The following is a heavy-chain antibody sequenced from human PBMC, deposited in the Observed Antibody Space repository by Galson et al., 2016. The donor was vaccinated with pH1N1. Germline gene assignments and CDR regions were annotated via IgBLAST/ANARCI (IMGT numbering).Heavy chain of an antibody. Sequence: SVKVSCKASGGTFTPYWMFWMRQAPGQGPEWMGRINPKTAYTTYAEKFRDRVTMTRDASTGTVYMELSRLTSDDTAIYYCARIGDGYPMRGQVPFDFWGQGTLVTVSS. V-gene: IGHV1-2*06. J-gene: IGHJ4*02. D-gene: IGHD5-24*01. CDR3: ARIGDGYPMRGQVPFDF. CDR1: GGTFTPYW. CDR2: INPKTAYT.